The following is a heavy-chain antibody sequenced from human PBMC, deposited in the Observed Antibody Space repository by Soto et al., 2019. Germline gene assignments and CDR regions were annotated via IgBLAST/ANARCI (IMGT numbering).Heavy chain of an antibody. CDR2: INPSGGSA. V-gene: IGHV1-46*01. CDR1: GYTFTSYH. CDR3: ARDYEQQLVRPYWYFDL. J-gene: IGHJ2*01. Sequence: ASVKVSCKASGYTFTSYHMHWVRQAPGQGLEWMGIINPSGGSASYAQKFQGRVTMTRDTSTSTVYMELSSLRSEDTAVYYCARDYEQQLVRPYWYFDLWGRGTLVTVSS. D-gene: IGHD6-13*01.